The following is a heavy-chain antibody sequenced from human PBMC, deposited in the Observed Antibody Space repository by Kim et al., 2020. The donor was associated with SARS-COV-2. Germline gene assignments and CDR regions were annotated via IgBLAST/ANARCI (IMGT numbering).Heavy chain of an antibody. D-gene: IGHD3-9*01. Sequence: GGSLRPSCAASGFTFSSYSMNWVRQAPGKGLEWVSSISSSSNYIYYAYSVKGRFTISRNNAKNSLYLQMNSLTVEDTAVYYCARDSYDILTGYIDSFDI. CDR3: ARDSYDILTGYIDSFDI. J-gene: IGHJ3*02. CDR1: GFTFSSYS. V-gene: IGHV3-21*01. CDR2: ISSSSNYI.